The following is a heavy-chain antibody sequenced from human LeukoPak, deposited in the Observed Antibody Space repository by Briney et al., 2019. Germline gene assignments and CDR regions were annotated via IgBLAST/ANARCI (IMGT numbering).Heavy chain of an antibody. CDR2: INAGNGNT. CDR1: GYTFTSYA. D-gene: IGHD6-13*01. Sequence: ASVTVSCKASGYTFTSYAMHWVRQAPGQRLEWMGWINAGNGNTKYSQKFQGRVTITRDTSASTAYMELSSLRSEDTAVYYCARDKYSSSWPENWFDPWGQGTLVTVSS. V-gene: IGHV1-3*01. J-gene: IGHJ5*02. CDR3: ARDKYSSSWPENWFDP.